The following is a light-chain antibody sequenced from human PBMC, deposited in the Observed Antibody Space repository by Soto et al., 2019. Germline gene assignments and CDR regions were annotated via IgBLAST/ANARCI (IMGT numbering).Light chain of an antibody. CDR3: QQYNNWPFIT. CDR1: QSVSSN. J-gene: IGKJ5*01. CDR2: GAS. V-gene: IGKV3-15*01. Sequence: EIFMTQSPATLSVSPGERATLSCRASQSVSSNLAWYQQKPGQAPRLLIYGASTRATGIPARFSGSGSGTEFTLTISSLQSEDFAVYYCQQYNNWPFITFGQGTRLEIK.